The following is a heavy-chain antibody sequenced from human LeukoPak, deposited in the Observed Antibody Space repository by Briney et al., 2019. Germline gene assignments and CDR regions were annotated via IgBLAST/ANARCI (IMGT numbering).Heavy chain of an antibody. V-gene: IGHV3-7*01. CDR2: IKQDGSEK. D-gene: IGHD4-17*01. CDR1: GFTFSSYW. CDR3: ARVSPNTVTTLQYFGY. Sequence: GGSLRLSCAASGFTFSSYWMSWVRQAPGKGLEWVANIKQDGSEKYYVDSVKGRFTISRDNAKNSLYLQVNSLRAEDTAVYYCARVSPNTVTTLQYFGYWGQGTLVTVSS. J-gene: IGHJ4*02.